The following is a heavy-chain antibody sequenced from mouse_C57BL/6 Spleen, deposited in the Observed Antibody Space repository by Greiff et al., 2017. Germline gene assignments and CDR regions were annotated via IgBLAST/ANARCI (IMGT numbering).Heavy chain of an antibody. V-gene: IGHV1-53*01. J-gene: IGHJ1*03. CDR3: ARSYDYWYFDV. CDR1: GYTFTSYW. CDR2: INPRNGGT. Sequence: QVHVKQSGPELVKPGASVKLSCKASGYTFTSYWMHWVKQRPGQGLEWIGNINPRNGGTNYNEKFKCKATLTVDKSSSTAYMQLSRLTSEDSAVYYCARSYDYWYFDVWGTGTTVTVSS. D-gene: IGHD2-3*01.